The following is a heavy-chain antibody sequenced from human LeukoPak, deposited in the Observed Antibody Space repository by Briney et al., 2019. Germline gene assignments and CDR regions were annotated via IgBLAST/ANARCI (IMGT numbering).Heavy chain of an antibody. CDR2: ISAYNGNT. J-gene: IGHJ6*02. CDR3: ARGAGDYDFWSGYYVYYYYYGMDV. Sequence: ASVKVSCKASGYTFTSYGISWVRQAPGQGLEWMGRISAYNGNTKYAQKLQGRVTMTTDTSTSTAYMELRSLRSDDTAVYYCARGAGDYDFWSGYYVYYYYYGMDVWGQGTTVTVSS. D-gene: IGHD3-3*01. CDR1: GYTFTSYG. V-gene: IGHV1-18*01.